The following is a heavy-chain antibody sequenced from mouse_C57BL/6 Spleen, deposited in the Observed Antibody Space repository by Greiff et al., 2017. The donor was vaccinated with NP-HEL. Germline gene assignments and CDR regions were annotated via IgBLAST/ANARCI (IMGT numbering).Heavy chain of an antibody. D-gene: IGHD4-1*01. J-gene: IGHJ1*03. CDR3: ARGELGGYWYFDV. CDR2: ISYSGST. CDR1: GYSITSGYD. Sequence: EVQLKESGPGMVKPSQSLSLTCTVTGYSITSGYDWHWIRHFPGNKLEWMGYISYSGSTNYNPSLKSRISITHDTSKNHFFLKLNSVTTEDTATYYCARGELGGYWYFDVWGTGTTVTVSS. V-gene: IGHV3-1*01.